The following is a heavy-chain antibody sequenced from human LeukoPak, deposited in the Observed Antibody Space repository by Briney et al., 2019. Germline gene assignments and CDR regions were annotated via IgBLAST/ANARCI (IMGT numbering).Heavy chain of an antibody. V-gene: IGHV1-2*02. CDR2: INPSSGGT. Sequence: ASVKVSCKASGYTFTGYYMHWVRQAPGQGLEWMGWINPSSGGTNYAQKFQGRVTMTRDTSISTTYMELSRLRSDDTAVYYCARDRVATWSFDYWGQGTLVTVSS. CDR3: ARDRVATWSFDY. J-gene: IGHJ4*02. D-gene: IGHD5-12*01. CDR1: GYTFTGYY.